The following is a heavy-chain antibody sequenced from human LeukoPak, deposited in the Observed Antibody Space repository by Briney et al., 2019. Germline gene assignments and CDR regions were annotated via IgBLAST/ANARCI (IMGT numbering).Heavy chain of an antibody. CDR1: GGSFSGYW. Sequence: SETLSLTCVVYGGSFSGYWWTWIRQPPGKGLEWIGEINYSGSTNDNPSLKSRVTISVDTSRNQFSLKLSSVTAADTAVYYCARGTGNTVFDQWGQGTQVTVSS. J-gene: IGHJ4*02. CDR3: ARGTGNTVFDQ. CDR2: INYSGST. D-gene: IGHD2-8*02. V-gene: IGHV4-34*01.